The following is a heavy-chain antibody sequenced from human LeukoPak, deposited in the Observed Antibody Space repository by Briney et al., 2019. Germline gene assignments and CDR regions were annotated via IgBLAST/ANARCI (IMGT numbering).Heavy chain of an antibody. CDR3: AKSADYYGSGSQHNWFDP. CDR1: GFTFSSYW. J-gene: IGHJ5*02. CDR2: IKQDGSEK. Sequence: GGSLRLSCAASGFTFSSYWMSWVRQAPGKGLEWVANIKQDGSEKYYVDSVKGRFTISRDNAKNSLYLQMNSLRAEDTAVYYCAKSADYYGSGSQHNWFDPWGQGTLVTVSS. V-gene: IGHV3-7*03. D-gene: IGHD3-10*01.